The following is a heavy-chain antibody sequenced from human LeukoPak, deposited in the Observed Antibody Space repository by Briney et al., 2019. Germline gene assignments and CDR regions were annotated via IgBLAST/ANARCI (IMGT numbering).Heavy chain of an antibody. CDR2: ISAYNGNT. Sequence: ASVKVSCKASGYTFTSYGISWVRQAPGQGLEWMGWISAYNGNTNYAQKLQGRVTMTTDTSTSTAYMELRSLRSDDTAVYYCARAVSGPLDMDSGSLLDYWGQGTLVTVSS. V-gene: IGHV1-18*01. CDR3: ARAVSGPLDMDSGSLLDY. CDR1: GYTFTSYG. D-gene: IGHD3-10*01. J-gene: IGHJ4*02.